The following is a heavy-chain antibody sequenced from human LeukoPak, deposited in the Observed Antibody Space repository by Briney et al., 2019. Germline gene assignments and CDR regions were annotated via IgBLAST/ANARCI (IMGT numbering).Heavy chain of an antibody. CDR1: GFTFSSYA. CDR2: ISYDGSNK. D-gene: IGHD6-13*01. CDR3: ARDSSSWHYFDY. J-gene: IGHJ4*02. V-gene: IGHV3-30-3*01. Sequence: GGSLRLSCAASGFTFSSYAMHWVRQAPGKGLEWVAVISYDGSNKYYADSVKGRFTISRDNSKNTLYLQMNSLRAEDTAVYYCARDSSSWHYFDYWGQGTLVTVSS.